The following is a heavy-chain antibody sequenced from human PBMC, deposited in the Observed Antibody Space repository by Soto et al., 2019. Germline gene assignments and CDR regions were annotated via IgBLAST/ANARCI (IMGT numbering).Heavy chain of an antibody. J-gene: IGHJ3*02. V-gene: IGHV1-24*01. CDR1: GYTLTELS. CDR3: ATHYYDSSVPDAFDI. D-gene: IGHD3-22*01. CDR2: FDPEDGET. Sequence: ASVKVSCKVSGYTLTELSMNWVRQAPGKGLEWMGGFDPEDGETIYAQKFQGRVTMTEDTSTDTAYMELSSLRSEDTAVYYCATHYYDSSVPDAFDIWGQGTMVTVSS.